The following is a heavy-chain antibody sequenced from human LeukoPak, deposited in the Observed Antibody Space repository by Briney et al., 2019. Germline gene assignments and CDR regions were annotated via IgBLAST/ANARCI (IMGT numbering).Heavy chain of an antibody. CDR1: GFTFSDYY. Sequence: GGSLRLSCAASGFTFSDYYMTWVRQAPGKGLEWVSVIYSGGSIYYADSVKGRFTISRDNSRNTLYLQMNSLRAEDTAVYYCARVVGATAYYYYYMDVWGKGTTVTVSS. CDR2: IYSGGSI. CDR3: ARVVGATAYYYYYMDV. V-gene: IGHV3-66*01. J-gene: IGHJ6*03. D-gene: IGHD1-26*01.